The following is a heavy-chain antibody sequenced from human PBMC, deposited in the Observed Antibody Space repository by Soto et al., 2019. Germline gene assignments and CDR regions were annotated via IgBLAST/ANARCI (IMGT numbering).Heavy chain of an antibody. J-gene: IGHJ4*02. CDR1: GGTFSSYA. CDR2: FTPIFGTA. CDR3: ARDCSASCGWDRGFAY. D-gene: IGHD6-19*01. V-gene: IGHV1-69*01. Sequence: QVQLVQSGAELKKPGSSVKVSCKASGGTFSSYAISWLRQAPGQGLEWMGGFTPIFGTANYAQKFQGRVTITADVSTSTDYMELSRLSSEDSAVHYCARDCSASCGWDRGFAYWGQGGLVTVFS.